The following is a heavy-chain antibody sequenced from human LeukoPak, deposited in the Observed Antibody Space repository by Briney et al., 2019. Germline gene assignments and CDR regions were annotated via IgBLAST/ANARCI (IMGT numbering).Heavy chain of an antibody. J-gene: IGHJ4*02. CDR1: GFTFSNYW. CDR3: ARDKVTY. V-gene: IGHV3-7*01. CDR2: INKDGSEK. Sequence: PGGSLRLSCAASGFTFSNYWMSWVRQVPGKGLEWVAHINKDGSEKYYVDSVKGRFIISRDNAKNSLYLQMNSLNVKDTAVYYCARDKVTYWGPGTLVTVSS.